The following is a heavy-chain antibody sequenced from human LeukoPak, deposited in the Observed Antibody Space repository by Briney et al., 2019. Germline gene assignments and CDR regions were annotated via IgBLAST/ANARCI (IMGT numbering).Heavy chain of an antibody. CDR3: ASSGWSGWYVGY. Sequence: GGSLRLSCAASGFTFSNYWMNWVRQAPGKGLEWVANIKQDGGEKSYVDSVKGRFTISRDNAKNSLYLQMNSLRAEDTAVYYCASSGWSGWYVGYWGQGTLVTVSS. V-gene: IGHV3-7*01. CDR2: IKQDGGEK. CDR1: GFTFSNYW. J-gene: IGHJ4*02. D-gene: IGHD6-19*01.